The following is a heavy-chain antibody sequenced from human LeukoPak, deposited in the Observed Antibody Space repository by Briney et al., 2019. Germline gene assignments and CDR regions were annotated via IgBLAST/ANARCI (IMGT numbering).Heavy chain of an antibody. Sequence: ASVKVSCKASGYTFTNYGITWARQAPGQGLEWMGWISAYSGNTNYARKFQGRVTMTTITSTSTAYMDLMSLRSDDTAVYYCARADCSDGSCYPTYWGQGTLVTVSS. CDR1: GYTFTNYG. CDR3: ARADCSDGSCYPTY. V-gene: IGHV1-18*01. D-gene: IGHD2-15*01. J-gene: IGHJ4*02. CDR2: ISAYSGNT.